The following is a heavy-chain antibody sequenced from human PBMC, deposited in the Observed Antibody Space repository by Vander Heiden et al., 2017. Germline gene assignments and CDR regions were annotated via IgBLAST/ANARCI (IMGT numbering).Heavy chain of an antibody. D-gene: IGHD1-26*01. CDR2: ISYDGSNK. CDR1: GSTFSSHA. J-gene: IGHJ4*02. V-gene: IGHV3-30-3*01. Sequence: QVQLVEPGGGVVQPGRSLTLSCAASGSTFSSHAMHWVRPATGKGREWVAVISYDGSNKCCADSVKGRFTISRDNSKNTLYLQMNSLRAEDTAVYYCARGRVGATPYFDYWGQGTLVTVSS. CDR3: ARGRVGATPYFDY.